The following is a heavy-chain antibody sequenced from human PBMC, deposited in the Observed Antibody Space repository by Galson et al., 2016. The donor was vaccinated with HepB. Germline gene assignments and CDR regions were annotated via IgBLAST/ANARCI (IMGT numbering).Heavy chain of an antibody. V-gene: IGHV5-10-1*01. Sequence: QSGAEVTKPGESLRISCKGSGYNFPSFWISWVRQIPGKGLEWMGRIDPSDSSTKYNPSFEGHVTMSADRSISTAYLHWSSLQASDTAMYYCARRSELYSGSYRYWFDPWGQGTLVTVSS. CDR3: ARRSELYSGSYRYWFDP. J-gene: IGHJ5*02. CDR1: GYNFPSFW. D-gene: IGHD1-26*01. CDR2: IDPSDSST.